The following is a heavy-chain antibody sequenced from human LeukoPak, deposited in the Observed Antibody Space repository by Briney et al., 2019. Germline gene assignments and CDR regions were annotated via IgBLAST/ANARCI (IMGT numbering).Heavy chain of an antibody. Sequence: SQTLSLTCAISGDSVSRDSIAWNWIRQSPSRGLEWLGRTYYRSKWYNDYAVSVKSRITINPDTSKNQFSLQLNSVTPEDTAVYYCARLSQSSGSPFRGRSSSWYEVDYWGQGTLVTVSS. CDR2: TYYRSKWYN. V-gene: IGHV6-1*01. J-gene: IGHJ4*02. CDR1: GDSVSRDSIA. CDR3: ARLSQSSGSPFRGRSSSWYEVDY. D-gene: IGHD6-13*01.